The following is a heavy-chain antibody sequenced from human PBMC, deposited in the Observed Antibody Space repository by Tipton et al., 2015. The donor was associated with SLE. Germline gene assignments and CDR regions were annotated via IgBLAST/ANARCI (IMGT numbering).Heavy chain of an antibody. CDR1: GFTFSSYW. CDR3: ARETEYYDILTGYSLDF. CDR2: IKQDGSEK. Sequence: SLRLSCAASGFTFSSYWMSWVRQAPGKGLEWVANIKQDGSEKYYLDSVKGRFTIYRDNAKNSLYLQKNSLRAEDTAVYYCARETEYYDILTGYSLDFWGQGTLFTVSS. J-gene: IGHJ4*02. D-gene: IGHD3-9*01. V-gene: IGHV3-7*01.